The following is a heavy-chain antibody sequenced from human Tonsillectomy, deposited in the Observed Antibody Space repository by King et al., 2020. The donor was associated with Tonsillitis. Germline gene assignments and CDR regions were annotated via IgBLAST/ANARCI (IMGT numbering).Heavy chain of an antibody. V-gene: IGHV3-15*01. CDR1: GFTFSNAW. J-gene: IGHJ3*02. D-gene: IGHD6-13*01. CDR2: IKTKTDDGTT. Sequence: VQLVESGGGLVKPGGSLRVSCAASGFTFSNAWMSWVRQAPGKGLEWVGRIKTKTDDGTTDYAAPVKGRFTISRENSKNTLYLQMNSLKTEDTAVYYCTAGYSSTWVDAFDIWGQGTMVTVSS. CDR3: TAGYSSTWVDAFDI.